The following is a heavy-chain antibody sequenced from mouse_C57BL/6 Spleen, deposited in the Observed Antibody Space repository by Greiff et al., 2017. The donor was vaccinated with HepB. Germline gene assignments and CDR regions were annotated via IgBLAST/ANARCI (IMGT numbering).Heavy chain of an antibody. CDR3: AKDSNYGWFAY. J-gene: IGHJ3*01. CDR2: ISYSGST. Sequence: VQLQQSGPGMVKPSQSLSLTCTVTGYSITSGYDWHWIRHFPGNKLEWMGYISYSGSTNYNPSLKSRISITHDTSKNHFFLKLNSVTTEDTATYYCAKDSNYGWFAYWGQGTLVTVSA. CDR1: GYSITSGYD. D-gene: IGHD2-5*01. V-gene: IGHV3-1*01.